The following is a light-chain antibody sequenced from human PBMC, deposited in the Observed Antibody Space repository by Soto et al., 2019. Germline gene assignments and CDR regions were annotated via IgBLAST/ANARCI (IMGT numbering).Light chain of an antibody. J-gene: IGKJ1*01. V-gene: IGKV3-15*01. CDR3: QQYNTWLWT. Sequence: EVVMTQSPATLSVSPGERVTLSCRASQSINAHLAWYQQKPGQAPRLLIHGASTRATGIPARFSGSGFGTESIXXIXSXXSEDFAVYYCQQYNTWLWTFGQGTKVEIQ. CDR1: QSINAH. CDR2: GAS.